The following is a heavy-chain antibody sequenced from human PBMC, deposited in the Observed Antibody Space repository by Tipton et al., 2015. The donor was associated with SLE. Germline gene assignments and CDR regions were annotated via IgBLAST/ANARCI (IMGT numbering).Heavy chain of an antibody. CDR3: ARDVGDSSGYYYGFDY. D-gene: IGHD3-22*01. J-gene: IGHJ4*02. Sequence: SLRLSCAASGFTFSSYGMHWVRQAPGKGLEWVAVIWYDGSNKYYADSVKGRFTISRDNSKNTLYLQMNSLRVEDTAVYYCARDVGDSSGYYYGFDYWGQGTLVTVSS. CDR1: GFTFSSYG. CDR2: IWYDGSNK. V-gene: IGHV3-33*01.